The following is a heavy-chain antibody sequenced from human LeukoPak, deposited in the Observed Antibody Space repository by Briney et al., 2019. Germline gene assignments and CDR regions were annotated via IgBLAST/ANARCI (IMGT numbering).Heavy chain of an antibody. CDR1: GFTFSSYW. CDR3: ARDEITMPHRKDY. J-gene: IGHJ4*02. V-gene: IGHV3-7*04. D-gene: IGHD3-10*01. Sequence: PAGSLRLSCAASGFTFSSYWMSWLRQAPGKGLEWVANIKEDGSKKYYVDSVEGRFTVFRDNAKNSLYLQMNSLRAEDTAVYFCARDEITMPHRKDYWGQGTLVTVSS. CDR2: IKEDGSKK.